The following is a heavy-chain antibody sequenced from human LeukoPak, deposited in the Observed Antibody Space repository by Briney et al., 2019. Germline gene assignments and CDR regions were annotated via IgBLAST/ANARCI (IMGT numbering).Heavy chain of an antibody. V-gene: IGHV1-2*02. CDR3: ARGIIAAAGVFGG. Sequence: ASVKVSCKASGYTFTGYYMHWVRQAPGQGLEWMGWINPNSGGTNYAQKFQGRVTMTRDTSISTACMELSRLRSDDTAVYYCARGIIAAAGVFGGWGQGTLVTVSS. CDR2: INPNSGGT. CDR1: GYTFTGYY. J-gene: IGHJ4*02. D-gene: IGHD6-13*01.